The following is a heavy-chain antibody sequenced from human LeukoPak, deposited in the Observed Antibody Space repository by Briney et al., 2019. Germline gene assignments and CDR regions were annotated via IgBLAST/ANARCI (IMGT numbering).Heavy chain of an antibody. J-gene: IGHJ4*02. Sequence: PSETLSLTCTVSGGSISSSSYYWGWIRQPPGKGLEWIGSIYYSGSTYYNPSLKSRVTISVDTSKNQFSLKLSSVTAADTAVYYCATLGLSSGYYYGVRDYYFDYWGQGTLVTVSS. CDR3: ATLGLSSGYYYGVRDYYFDY. V-gene: IGHV4-39*07. D-gene: IGHD3-22*01. CDR1: GGSISSSSYY. CDR2: IYYSGST.